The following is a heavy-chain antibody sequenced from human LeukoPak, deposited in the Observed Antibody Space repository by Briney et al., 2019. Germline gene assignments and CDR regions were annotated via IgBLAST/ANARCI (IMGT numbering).Heavy chain of an antibody. CDR2: ISSSSSYI. J-gene: IGHJ5*02. CDR1: GFTLSSYS. CDR3: ARGILPIVVVPAATFEP. V-gene: IGHV3-21*01. Sequence: GGSLRLSCAAPGFTLSSYSMNWVRQAPGKGLEWVSSISSSSSYIYYADSVKGRFTISRDNAKNSLYLQMNSLRAEDTAVYYCARGILPIVVVPAATFEPWGQGTLVTVSS. D-gene: IGHD2-2*01.